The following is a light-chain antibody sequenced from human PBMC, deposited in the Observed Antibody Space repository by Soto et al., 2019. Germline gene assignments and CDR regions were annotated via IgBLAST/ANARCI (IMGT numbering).Light chain of an antibody. CDR1: SSDVGGYNY. CDR3: CSYAGSYTYV. Sequence: QSALTQPRSVSGSPGQSVTISCTGTSSDVGGYNYVSWYQQHPGKAPKLVIYDVAKRPSGVPDRFSGSKSGNTASLTISGLQADDEADYYCCSYAGSYTYVFGTATKLTVL. CDR2: DVA. J-gene: IGLJ1*01. V-gene: IGLV2-11*01.